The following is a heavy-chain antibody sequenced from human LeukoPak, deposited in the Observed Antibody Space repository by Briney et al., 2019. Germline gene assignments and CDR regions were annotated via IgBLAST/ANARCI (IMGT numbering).Heavy chain of an antibody. Sequence: GRSLRLSCAASGFTFSSYAMHWVRQAPGKGLEWVAVISYAGSNKYYADSVKGRFTISRDNSKNTLYLQMNSLRGEDTAVYYCARVGGLGAFDIWGQGKMGTVSS. CDR3: ARVGGLGAFDI. CDR2: ISYAGSNK. V-gene: IGHV3-30*04. J-gene: IGHJ3*02. CDR1: GFTFSSYA. D-gene: IGHD3-16*01.